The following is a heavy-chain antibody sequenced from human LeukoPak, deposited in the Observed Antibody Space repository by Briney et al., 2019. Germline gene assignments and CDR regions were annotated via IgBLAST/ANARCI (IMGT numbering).Heavy chain of an antibody. Sequence: SETLSLTCSLSGASISSYYWCRIRQPPGKGLEWIGHISYSGNTNYNPSLKNRLTISVDTSKNQFSLKLSSVTAADTAVYYCARGRPYYYDSTGYYPLFDYWGQGSPVTVSS. J-gene: IGHJ4*02. D-gene: IGHD3-22*01. V-gene: IGHV4-59*01. CDR3: ARGRPYYYDSTGYYPLFDY. CDR2: ISYSGNT. CDR1: GASISSYY.